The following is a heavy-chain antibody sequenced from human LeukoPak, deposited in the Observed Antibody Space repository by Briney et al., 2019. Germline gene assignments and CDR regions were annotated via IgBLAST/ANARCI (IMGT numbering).Heavy chain of an antibody. CDR3: ARGRFSYDDTGYSSFYY. J-gene: IGHJ4*02. V-gene: IGHV3-7*01. CDR2: IDQDGSEK. Sequence: GGSLRLSCAASGVIFNQYWMSWVRQAPGRGLEWVANIDQDGSEKHYVDSVKGRFTISRDNARNSLYLQMNSLRAEDTAVYYCARGRFSYDDTGYSSFYYWGQGTLVTVSS. D-gene: IGHD3-22*01. CDR1: GVIFNQYW.